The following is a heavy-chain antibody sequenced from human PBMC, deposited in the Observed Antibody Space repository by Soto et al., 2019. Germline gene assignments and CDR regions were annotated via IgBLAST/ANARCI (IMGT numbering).Heavy chain of an antibody. CDR3: AREYRSSWSGGWFDP. J-gene: IGHJ5*02. CDR1: GYTFTGYY. V-gene: IGHV1-2*04. CDR2: INPNSGGT. D-gene: IGHD6-13*01. Sequence: VASVKVSCKASGYTFTGYYMHWVRQAPGQGLEWMGWINPNSGGTNYAQKFQGWVTMTRDTSISTAYMELSRLRSDDTAVYYCAREYRSSWSGGWFDPWGQGSLVTGSS.